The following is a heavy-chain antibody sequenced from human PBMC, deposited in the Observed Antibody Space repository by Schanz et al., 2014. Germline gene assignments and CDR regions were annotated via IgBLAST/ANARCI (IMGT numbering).Heavy chain of an antibody. CDR3: ARDLRHGYCNVVGCQNGGWFDI. CDR2: INPSEGGT. J-gene: IGHJ4*02. CDR1: GYTFTNFY. Sequence: QVQLVQSGTEVKKPGASVKVSCKASGYTFTNFYIHWVRQAPGQGLEWVGIINPSEGGTSFPQKFKDRLTMTRDTSTSTFYMELSSLRSEDTAVYYCARDLRHGYCNVVGCQNGGWFDIWGQGTLVIVSS. V-gene: IGHV1-46*01. D-gene: IGHD2-2*03.